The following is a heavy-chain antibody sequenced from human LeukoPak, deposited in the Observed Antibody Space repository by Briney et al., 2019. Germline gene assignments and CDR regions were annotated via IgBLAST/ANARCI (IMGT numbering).Heavy chain of an antibody. CDR2: INPSGGIT. Sequence: ASVKVSGKASGYTFTSNYIHWVRQAPGQGLEWMGIINPSGGITTYAQKFQGRVTMTRDTSTSTVYMELSSLRSEDTAVYYCARDQVYLDAFDIWGQGTMVTVSS. V-gene: IGHV1-46*01. J-gene: IGHJ3*02. CDR1: GYTFTSNY. CDR3: ARDQVYLDAFDI.